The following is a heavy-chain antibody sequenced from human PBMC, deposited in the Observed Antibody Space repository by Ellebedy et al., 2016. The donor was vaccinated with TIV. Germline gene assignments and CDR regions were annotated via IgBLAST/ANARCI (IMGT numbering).Heavy chain of an antibody. CDR1: GYTFTSYY. V-gene: IGHV1-46*01. J-gene: IGHJ5*02. CDR3: ASSAPGLDNWFNP. D-gene: IGHD3-10*01. CDR2: INPSGGST. Sequence: ASVKVSXXASGYTFTSYYMHWVRQAPGQGLEWMGIINPSGGSTSYAQKFQGRVTMTRDTSTSTVYMELSSLRSEDTAVYYCASSAPGLDNWFNPWGQGTLVTVSS.